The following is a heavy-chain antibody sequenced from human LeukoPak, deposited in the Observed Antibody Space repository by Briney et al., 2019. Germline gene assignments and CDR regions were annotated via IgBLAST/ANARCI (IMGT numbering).Heavy chain of an antibody. V-gene: IGHV3-30-3*01. CDR2: ISYDGSNK. CDR1: GFTFSSYA. CDR3: ARDTSRFGELSTFDY. Sequence: GSLRLSCAASGFTFSSYAMHWVRQAPGKGLEWVAVISYDGSNKYYADSVKGRFTISRDNSKNTLYLQMNSLRAEDTAVYYCARDTSRFGELSTFDYWGQGTLVTVSS. J-gene: IGHJ4*02. D-gene: IGHD3-10*01.